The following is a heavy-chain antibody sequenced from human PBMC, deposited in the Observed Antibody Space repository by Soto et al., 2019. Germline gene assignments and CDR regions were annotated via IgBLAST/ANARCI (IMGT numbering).Heavy chain of an antibody. CDR1: GFSLTTGLV. CDR2: IYWNDEK. J-gene: IGHJ5*02. V-gene: IGHV2-5*01. Sequence: GSGPTLVNPTQTLTLTCSFSGFSLTTGLVVGWIRQPPGKALEWLAIIYWNDEKLYNPSLKTRLTITEDTSKNQVVLTVTDMDPVDTATYYCAHRVNMARGPYNYFGPWGQGTLVTVSS. CDR3: AHRVNMARGPYNYFGP. D-gene: IGHD3-10*01.